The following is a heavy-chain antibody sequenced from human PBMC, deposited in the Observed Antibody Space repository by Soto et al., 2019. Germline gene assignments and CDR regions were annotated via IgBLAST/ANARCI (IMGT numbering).Heavy chain of an antibody. CDR1: GGTFSSYA. J-gene: IGHJ6*02. Sequence: SVKVSCKASGGTFSSYAISWVRQAPGQGLEWMGGIIPIFGTANYAQKFQGRVTITADESTSTAYMELSSLRSEDTAVYYCARELRYFDWPPQDGMDVWGQGTTVTVSS. CDR2: IIPIFGTA. V-gene: IGHV1-69*13. CDR3: ARELRYFDWPPQDGMDV. D-gene: IGHD3-9*01.